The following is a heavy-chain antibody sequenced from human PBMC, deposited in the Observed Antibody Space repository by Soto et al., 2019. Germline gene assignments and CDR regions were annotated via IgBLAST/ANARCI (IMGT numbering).Heavy chain of an antibody. CDR2: ISAYNGNT. J-gene: IGHJ6*02. D-gene: IGHD3-3*01. Sequence: ASVKGSCKASGYTFTRYGVSWVRQAPGQGLEWMGWISAYNGNTNYAQKLQGRVTMTTDTSTSTAYMELRSLRSDDTAVYYCAREITYYDFWSGYGPPYYYYGMDVWGQGTTVTVSS. V-gene: IGHV1-18*01. CDR3: AREITYYDFWSGYGPPYYYYGMDV. CDR1: GYTFTRYG.